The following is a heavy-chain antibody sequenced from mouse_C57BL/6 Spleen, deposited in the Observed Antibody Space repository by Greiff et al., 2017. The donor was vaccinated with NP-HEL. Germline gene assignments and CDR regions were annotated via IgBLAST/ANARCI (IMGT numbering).Heavy chain of an antibody. J-gene: IGHJ3*01. CDR3: ARWGTVVAAGFAY. Sequence: VQLQQPGAELVRPGSSVKLSCKASGYTFTSYWMHWVKQRPIQGLEWIGNIDPSDSETHYNQKFKDKATLTVDKSSSTAYMQLSSLTSEDSAVYYCARWGTVVAAGFAYWGQGTLVTVSA. CDR1: GYTFTSYW. CDR2: IDPSDSET. V-gene: IGHV1-52*01. D-gene: IGHD1-1*01.